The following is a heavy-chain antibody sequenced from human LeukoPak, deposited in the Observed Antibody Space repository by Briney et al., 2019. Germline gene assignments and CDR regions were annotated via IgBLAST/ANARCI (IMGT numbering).Heavy chain of an antibody. V-gene: IGHV4-59*01. CDR3: ARDFSRGYSYGQPYFDL. D-gene: IGHD5-18*01. Sequence: PSETLSLTCTVSGGSISSYYWSWIRQPPGKGLEWIGYIYTSGSTNYNPSLKSRVTISVDTSKNQFSLKLSSVTAADTAVYYCARDFSRGYSYGQPYFDLWGRGTLVTVSS. CDR2: IYTSGST. J-gene: IGHJ2*01. CDR1: GGSISSYY.